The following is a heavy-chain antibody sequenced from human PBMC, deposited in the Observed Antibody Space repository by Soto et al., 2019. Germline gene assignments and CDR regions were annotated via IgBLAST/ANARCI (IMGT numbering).Heavy chain of an antibody. CDR1: GFTFSSYN. V-gene: IGHV3-48*02. CDR3: AREATTGWYNPFDF. D-gene: IGHD6-19*01. J-gene: IGHJ4*01. CDR2: ISSSSSTI. Sequence: GGSLRLSCAASGFTFSSYNMHWVRRAPGKGLEWISFISSSSSTIYYADSVEGRFIISKDNAKSSLYLQMSSLRDGDTAVYYCAREATTGWYNPFDFWGQGALVTVSS.